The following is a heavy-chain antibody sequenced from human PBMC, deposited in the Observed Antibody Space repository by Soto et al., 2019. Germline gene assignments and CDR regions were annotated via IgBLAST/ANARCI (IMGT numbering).Heavy chain of an antibody. D-gene: IGHD3-22*01. CDR2: IRASGVST. CDR3: AKDSSYDSPGYKRFDY. CDR1: AFTFSSNA. V-gene: IGHV3-23*01. Sequence: EWLGRACSPYAFTFSSNAMSWDRPAAGKGLEWVSAIRASGVSTHHADSVKRRFTITRANSKNTRYLPMNSQRADDTAVYYCAKDSSYDSPGYKRFDYWGQGTPVTVSS. J-gene: IGHJ4*02.